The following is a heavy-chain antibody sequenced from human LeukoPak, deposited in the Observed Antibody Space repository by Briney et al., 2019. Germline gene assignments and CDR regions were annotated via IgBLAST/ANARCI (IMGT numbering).Heavy chain of an antibody. D-gene: IGHD3-10*01. CDR2: INPNSGGT. CDR3: ARRELLGAFDV. CDR1: GYTFTNYG. Sequence: ASVKVSCKASGYTFTNYGLSWVRQAPGQGLEWMGWINPNSGGTNYAQKFQGRVTMTRDTSISTAYMELSRLRSDDTAVYYCARRELLGAFDVWGQGTMVTVSS. V-gene: IGHV1-2*02. J-gene: IGHJ3*01.